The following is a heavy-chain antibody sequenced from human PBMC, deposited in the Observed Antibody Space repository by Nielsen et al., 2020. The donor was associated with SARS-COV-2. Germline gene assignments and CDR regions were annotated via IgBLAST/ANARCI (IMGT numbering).Heavy chain of an antibody. CDR2: IDPSDSYT. V-gene: IGHV5-10-1*01. D-gene: IGHD3-9*01. Sequence: GESLKISCKGSGYSFTSYWISWVRQMPGKGLEWMGRIDPSDSYTNYSPSFQGHVTISADKSISTAYLQWSSLKASDTAMYYCASPLRYFDWFAFDIWGQGTMVTVSS. J-gene: IGHJ3*02. CDR3: ASPLRYFDWFAFDI. CDR1: GYSFTSYW.